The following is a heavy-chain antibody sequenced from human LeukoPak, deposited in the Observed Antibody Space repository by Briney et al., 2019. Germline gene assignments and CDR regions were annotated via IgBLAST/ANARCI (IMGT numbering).Heavy chain of an antibody. CDR3: AKNLLGSGAHSWYFAL. Sequence: PGGSLRLACAASGYTFSSYVMSWVRQAPGKGLEWVSAISGSGGSTYYAASVKGRVTISRDNSKNTLYLQMYSLRAEDTAVYSCAKNLLGSGAHSWYFALWGRATLVTVSS. J-gene: IGHJ2*01. CDR2: ISGSGGST. CDR1: GYTFSSYV. V-gene: IGHV3-23*01. D-gene: IGHD1-26*01.